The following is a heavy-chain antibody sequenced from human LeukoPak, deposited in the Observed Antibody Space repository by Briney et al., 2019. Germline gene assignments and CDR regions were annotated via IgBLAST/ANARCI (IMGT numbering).Heavy chain of an antibody. D-gene: IGHD4-17*01. V-gene: IGHV4-59*01. CDR2: IYYTGST. CDR1: GGSISTYY. Sequence: PSETLSLTCSVSGGSISTYYWSWIRQLPGKGLEWIGYIYYTGSTNYNPSLRSRVTISVDTSRNQFSLRLSSVTAADTAVYYCAREDPQTTVPEGMDVWGHGTTVIVSS. J-gene: IGHJ6*02. CDR3: AREDPQTTVPEGMDV.